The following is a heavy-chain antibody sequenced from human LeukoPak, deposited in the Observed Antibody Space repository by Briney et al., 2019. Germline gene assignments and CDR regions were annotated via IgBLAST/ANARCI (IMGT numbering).Heavy chain of an antibody. CDR1: GGSISSGGYY. J-gene: IGHJ4*02. CDR2: IYYSGST. V-gene: IGHV4-31*03. D-gene: IGHD5-12*01. CDR3: ASGYSGYDLIHNGFDY. Sequence: NPSETLSLTCTVSGGSISSGGYYWSWIRQHPGKGLEWIGYIYYSGSTYYNPSLKSRVTISLDTSKNQFSLKLSSVTAADTAVYYRASGYSGYDLIHNGFDYWGQGTLVTVSS.